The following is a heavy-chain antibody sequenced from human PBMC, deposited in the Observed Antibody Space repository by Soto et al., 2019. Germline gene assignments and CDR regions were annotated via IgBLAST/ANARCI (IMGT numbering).Heavy chain of an antibody. CDR3: AREGPAPYYYYGMDV. CDR2: ISAYNGNT. CDR1: GYSFTTYG. J-gene: IGHJ6*02. Sequence: ASVKVSCRPSGYSFTTYGISRVRQSPGQGLEWMGWISAYNGNTNYAQKLQDRVTMTTDTSTSTAYMELRSLRSDVTAVYYCAREGPAPYYYYGMDVWGQGSTVT. V-gene: IGHV1-18*01.